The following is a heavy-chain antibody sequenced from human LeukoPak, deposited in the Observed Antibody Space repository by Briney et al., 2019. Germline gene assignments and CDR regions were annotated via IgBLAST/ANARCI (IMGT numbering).Heavy chain of an antibody. CDR1: GGPISSGGYY. V-gene: IGHV4-31*03. Sequence: SQTLSLTCTVSGGPISSGGYYWSWIRQHPGKGLEWIGYIYYSGSTYYNPSLKSRVTISVDTSKNQFSLKLSSVTAADTAVYYCARGMYYDSSGYGPYYYYYGMDVWGQGTTVTVSS. J-gene: IGHJ6*02. CDR3: ARGMYYDSSGYGPYYYYYGMDV. CDR2: IYYSGST. D-gene: IGHD3-22*01.